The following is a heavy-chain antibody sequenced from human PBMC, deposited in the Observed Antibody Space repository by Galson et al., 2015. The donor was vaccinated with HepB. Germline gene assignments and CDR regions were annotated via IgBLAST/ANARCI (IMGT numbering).Heavy chain of an antibody. CDR2: ISYDGSNK. CDR1: GFTFSSYA. V-gene: IGHV3-30*04. Sequence: SLRLSCAAPGFTFSSYAMHWVRQAPGKGLEWVAVISYDGSNKYYADSVKGRFTISRDNSKNTLYLQMNSLRAEDTVVYYCVKDRSEYSSGWSYFDYWGLGTLVTVSS. D-gene: IGHD6-19*01. J-gene: IGHJ4*02. CDR3: VKDRSEYSSGWSYFDY.